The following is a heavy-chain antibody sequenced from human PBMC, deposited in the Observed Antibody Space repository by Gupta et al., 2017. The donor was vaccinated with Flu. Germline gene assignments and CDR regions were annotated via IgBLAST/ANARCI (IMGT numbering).Heavy chain of an antibody. CDR2: IYHSGST. V-gene: IGHV4-38-2*01. D-gene: IGHD4-17*01. Sequence: QFQLQESRPGLVKPSETLSLPCAVFGSSISSGYYWGWVRQPPGKGLEWIGSIYHSGSTYYNPSLKSRVTISVDTSKNQFSLKLSSVTAADTAVYYCARVTYGGDAFDSWGQGTMVTVSS. J-gene: IGHJ3*02. CDR1: GSSISSGYY. CDR3: ARVTYGGDAFDS.